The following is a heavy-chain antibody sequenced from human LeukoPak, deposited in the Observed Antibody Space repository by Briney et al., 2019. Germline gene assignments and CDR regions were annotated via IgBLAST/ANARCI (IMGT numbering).Heavy chain of an antibody. V-gene: IGHV3-23*01. CDR3: AKANWDDEYIFTN. Sequence: GGSLRLSCAVSGLTFSDYRMIWVRQAPEKRLEWVAVTAGADDVIQYADSVKGRFTISTDNSKNTLYVQMNSLRAEDTAVYYCAKANWDDEYIFTNWGQGTLVTVSS. D-gene: IGHD1-1*01. CDR1: GLTFSDYR. J-gene: IGHJ4*02. CDR2: TAGADDVI.